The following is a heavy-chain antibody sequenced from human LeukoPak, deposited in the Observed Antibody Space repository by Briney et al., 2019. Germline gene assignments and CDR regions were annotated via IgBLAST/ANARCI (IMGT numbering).Heavy chain of an antibody. CDR2: IRYDGSNK. J-gene: IGHJ4*02. CDR1: GFTFSSHG. V-gene: IGHV3-30*02. Sequence: GGSLRLSCAASGFTFSSHGMHWVRQAPGKGLEWVAFIRYDGSNKYYADSVKGRFTISRDNSKNTLYLQMNSLRAEDTAVYYCAKDAYPWSVGATGVSFDYWGQGTLVTVSS. CDR3: AKDAYPWSVGATGVSFDY. D-gene: IGHD1-26*01.